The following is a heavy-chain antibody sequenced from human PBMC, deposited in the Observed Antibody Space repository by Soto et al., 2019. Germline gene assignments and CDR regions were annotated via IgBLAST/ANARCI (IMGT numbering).Heavy chain of an antibody. CDR1: GFPFDDYA. V-gene: IGHV3-9*01. CDR3: AKGPYDSTGYYNFDF. D-gene: IGHD3-22*01. J-gene: IGHJ4*02. CDR2: LSWNSVAI. Sequence: GGSLRLSCEASGFPFDDYAVHSLGHAPGKGLEWFSGLSWNSVAIGYADSVKGRFTISRDNAKNSLYLQMNSLRVEDTALYYCAKGPYDSTGYYNFDFWGQGILVTVT.